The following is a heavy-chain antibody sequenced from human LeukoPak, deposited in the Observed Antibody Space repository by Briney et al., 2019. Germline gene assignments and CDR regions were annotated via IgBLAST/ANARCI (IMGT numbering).Heavy chain of an antibody. CDR2: IYYSGST. CDR1: GGSISSSSYY. J-gene: IGHJ5*02. Sequence: SETLSLTCTVSGGSISSSSYYWGWIRQPPGKGLEWIGSIYYSGSTYYNPSLKSRVTISVDTSKNQFSLKLSSVTAADTAVYYCARRGAYNWNYHWFDPWGQGTLVTVSS. V-gene: IGHV4-39*01. CDR3: ARRGAYNWNYHWFDP. D-gene: IGHD1-7*01.